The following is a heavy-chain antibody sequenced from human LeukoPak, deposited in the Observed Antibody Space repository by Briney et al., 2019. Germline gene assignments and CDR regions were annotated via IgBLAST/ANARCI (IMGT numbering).Heavy chain of an antibody. D-gene: IGHD6-19*01. CDR1: GFTFSNYA. V-gene: IGHV3-21*01. Sequence: GGSLRLSCAASGFTFSNYAMSWVRQAPGKGLEWVSSISSRSSYIYYSDSVKGRFTISRDNAKNSLYLQMISLRAEDTAVYYCARDFRAVAESYYYYYMDVWGKGTTVTVSS. J-gene: IGHJ6*03. CDR2: ISSRSSYI. CDR3: ARDFRAVAESYYYYYMDV.